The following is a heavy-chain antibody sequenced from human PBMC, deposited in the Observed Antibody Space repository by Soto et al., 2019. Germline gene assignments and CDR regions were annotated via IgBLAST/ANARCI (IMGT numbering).Heavy chain of an antibody. J-gene: IGHJ5*02. D-gene: IGHD5-18*01. CDR3: ARMESFGSLNWFDP. CDR1: GYTFTNND. CDR2: MNPGSGDT. V-gene: IGHV1-8*02. Sequence: ASVKVSCKASGYTFTNNDVSWVRQATGQGLEWMGWMNPGSGDTGYAQKFQGRVTMTRDISIATAYMELNSLASEDAAIYYCARMESFGSLNWFDPWGQGTLVTVSS.